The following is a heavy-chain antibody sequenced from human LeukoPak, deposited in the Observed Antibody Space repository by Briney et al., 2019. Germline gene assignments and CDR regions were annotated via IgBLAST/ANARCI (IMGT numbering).Heavy chain of an antibody. CDR2: IYYSGST. CDR3: ARDRRFGEFDP. V-gene: IGHV4-59*01. D-gene: IGHD3-10*01. J-gene: IGHJ5*02. CDR1: GGSISSYY. Sequence: SETLSLTCTVSGGSISSYYWSWIRQPPGKGLEWIGYIYYSGSTNYNPSLKSRVTISVDTSKNQFSLKLSSVTAADTAVYYCARDRRFGEFDPWGQGTLVTVSS.